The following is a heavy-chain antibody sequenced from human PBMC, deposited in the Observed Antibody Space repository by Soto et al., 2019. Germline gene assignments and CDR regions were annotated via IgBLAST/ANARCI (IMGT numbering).Heavy chain of an antibody. Sequence: SETLSLTCAVSGGSISSGGYSWSWIRQPPGKGLEWIGYIYHSGSTYYNPSLKSRVTISVDRSKNQFSLKLSSVTAADTAVYCCARVYYYNSSCYCYYFDCCGQGTLVTVSS. CDR3: ARVYYYNSSCYCYYFDC. J-gene: IGHJ4*02. D-gene: IGHD3-22*01. V-gene: IGHV4-30-2*01. CDR1: GGSISSGGYS. CDR2: IYHSGST.